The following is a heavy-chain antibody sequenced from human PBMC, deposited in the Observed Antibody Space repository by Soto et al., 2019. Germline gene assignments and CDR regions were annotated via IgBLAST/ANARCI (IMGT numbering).Heavy chain of an antibody. V-gene: IGHV4-59*01. CDR1: GGSISSYY. D-gene: IGHD5-12*01. J-gene: IGHJ5*02. Sequence: NPSETLSLTCTVSGGSISSYYWSWIRQPPGKGLEWIGYIYYSGSTNYNPSLKSRVTISVDTSKNQFSLKLSSVTAADTAVYYCARENSGYDYWFDPWGQGTLVTVSS. CDR2: IYYSGST. CDR3: ARENSGYDYWFDP.